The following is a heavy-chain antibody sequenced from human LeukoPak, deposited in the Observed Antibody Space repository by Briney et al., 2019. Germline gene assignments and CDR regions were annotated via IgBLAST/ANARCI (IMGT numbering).Heavy chain of an antibody. D-gene: IGHD2-15*01. CDR3: ASHRGYCSGGSCYPPASLAFDI. V-gene: IGHV3-23*01. J-gene: IGHJ3*02. Sequence: GGSLRLSCAASGFTFSSYAMSWVRQAPGKGLEWVSAIRGSGGSTYYADSVKGRFTVSRDNSKNTLHLQMNSLRAEDTAVYYCASHRGYCSGGSCYPPASLAFDIGGQGTMVTVPS. CDR2: IRGSGGST. CDR1: GFTFSSYA.